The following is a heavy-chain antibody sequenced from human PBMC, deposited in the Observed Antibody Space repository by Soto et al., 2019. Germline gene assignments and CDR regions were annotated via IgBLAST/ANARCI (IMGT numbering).Heavy chain of an antibody. CDR2: INHSGST. J-gene: IGHJ4*02. CDR1: GGSFSGYY. Sequence: QVQLQQWGAGLLKPSETLSLTCAVYGGSFSGYYWSWIRQPPGKGLEWIGEINHSGSTNYNPSLKSRVTISVDPSKNQCPLKLSSVTAADTAVYYCARDYGGNLRSFHYWGQGTLVTVSS. CDR3: ARDYGGNLRSFHY. D-gene: IGHD4-17*01. V-gene: IGHV4-34*01.